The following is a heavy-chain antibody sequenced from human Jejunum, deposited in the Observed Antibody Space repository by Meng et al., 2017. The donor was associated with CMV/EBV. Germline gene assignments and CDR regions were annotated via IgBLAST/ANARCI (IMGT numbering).Heavy chain of an antibody. CDR1: FSLTRGVG. V-gene: IGHV2-5*02. CDR2: VFWDDDK. D-gene: IGHD3-22*01. J-gene: IGHJ4*02. CDR3: ARTTKARTSYYETFDY. Sequence: FSLTRGVGVGWIRQPPGKALEWLAAVFWDDDKHYSPSLKSRLSIIKDTSNNQVFLTMTNVDPVDTASYYCARTTKARTSYYETFDYWGQGTLVTVSS.